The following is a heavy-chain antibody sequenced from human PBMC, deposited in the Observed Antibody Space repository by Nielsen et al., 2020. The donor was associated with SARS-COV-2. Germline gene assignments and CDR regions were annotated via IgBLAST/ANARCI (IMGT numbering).Heavy chain of an antibody. Sequence: GESLKISCAASGFTFSSYAMHWVRQAPGKGLEWVAVISYDGSNKYYADSVKGRLTISRDNSKNTLYLQMNSLRAEDTAVYYCARDTTEYFDLWGRGTLVTVSS. J-gene: IGHJ2*01. CDR1: GFTFSSYA. V-gene: IGHV3-30-3*01. D-gene: IGHD4-17*01. CDR3: ARDTTEYFDL. CDR2: ISYDGSNK.